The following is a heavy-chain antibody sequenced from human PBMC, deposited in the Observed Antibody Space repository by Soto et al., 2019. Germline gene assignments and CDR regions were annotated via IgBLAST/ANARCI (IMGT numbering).Heavy chain of an antibody. CDR3: ARGVKNVGEGY. D-gene: IGHD2-8*01. J-gene: IGHJ4*02. V-gene: IGHV4-39*01. Sequence: SETLSLTCTVSGGSISSSSYYWGWIRQPPGEGLEWIGSIYYSGSTYYNPSLKSRVTISVDTSKNQFSLKLSSVTAADTAVYYCARGVKNVGEGYWGQGTLVTVSS. CDR1: GGSISSSSYY. CDR2: IYYSGST.